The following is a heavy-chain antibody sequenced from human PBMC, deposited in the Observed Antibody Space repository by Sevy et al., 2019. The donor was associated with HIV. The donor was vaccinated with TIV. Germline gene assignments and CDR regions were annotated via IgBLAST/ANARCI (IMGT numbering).Heavy chain of an antibody. CDR2: IYYSGNT. CDR3: ARARSGSYRPGDLGY. D-gene: IGHD6-13*01. Sequence: SETLSLTCTVSGDSITSGDYYWSWIRQPPGKGLEWIGYIYYSGNTYYNPSLKSRVTISVDTSKNQFSLKLSSVTAADTAVYYCARARSGSYRPGDLGYRGQGTLVTVSS. J-gene: IGHJ4*02. V-gene: IGHV4-30-4*01. CDR1: GDSITSGDYY.